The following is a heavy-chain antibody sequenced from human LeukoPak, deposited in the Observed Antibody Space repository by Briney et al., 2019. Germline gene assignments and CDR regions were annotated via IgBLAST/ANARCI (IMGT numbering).Heavy chain of an antibody. D-gene: IGHD2-2*02. CDR1: GYIFTDYY. Sequence: ASVKVSCKASGYIFTDYYIHWVRQAPGQGLEWLGWTDPNTGGTKSAHKFHVRVTMTSDTTSSTVYMELGRLTSEDAALFYCARAGAYTRCGYFGLDVWGQGTTVTVSS. V-gene: IGHV1-2*02. CDR2: TDPNTGGT. J-gene: IGHJ6*02. CDR3: ARAGAYTRCGYFGLDV.